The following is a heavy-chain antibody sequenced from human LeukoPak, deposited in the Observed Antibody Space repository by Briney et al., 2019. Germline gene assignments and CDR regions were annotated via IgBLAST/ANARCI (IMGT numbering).Heavy chain of an antibody. CDR1: GFTFSSYA. D-gene: IGHD6-13*01. Sequence: GGSLRLSCAASGFTFSSYAMRWVRQAPGKGLEYVSAISSTGGSTYYANSVKGRFTISRDNSKNTLFLQMGSLRAEDMAVYYCARDWSSSWYSAFDIWGQGTMVTVSS. V-gene: IGHV3-64*01. J-gene: IGHJ3*02. CDR3: ARDWSSSWYSAFDI. CDR2: ISSTGGST.